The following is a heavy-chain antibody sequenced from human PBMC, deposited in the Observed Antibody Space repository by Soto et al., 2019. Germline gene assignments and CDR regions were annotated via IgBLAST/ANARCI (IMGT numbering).Heavy chain of an antibody. CDR3: ARVVFNYGYYYYGMDV. CDR2: IYYSGST. D-gene: IGHD3-10*01. Sequence: SETLSLTCTVSGGSISSGDYYWSWIRQPPGKGLEWIGYIYYSGSTYYNPSLKSRVTISVDTSKNQFSLKLSSVTAADTAVYYCARVVFNYGYYYYGMDVWGQGTTVTVSS. CDR1: GGSISSGDYY. J-gene: IGHJ6*02. V-gene: IGHV4-30-4*01.